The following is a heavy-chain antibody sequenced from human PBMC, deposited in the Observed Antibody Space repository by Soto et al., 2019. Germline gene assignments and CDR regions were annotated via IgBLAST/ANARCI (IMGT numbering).Heavy chain of an antibody. CDR2: IYYSGST. CDR3: AREYCSSTSCNLFDY. J-gene: IGHJ4*02. D-gene: IGHD2-2*01. V-gene: IGHV4-31*03. Sequence: QVQLQESVPGLVKPSQTLSLTCTVSGGSISSGGYYWSWIRQHPGKGLEWIGYIYYSGSTYYNPSLKSRVTISVDTSKNQFSLKLSSVTAADTAVYYCAREYCSSTSCNLFDYWGQGTLVTVSS. CDR1: GGSISSGGYY.